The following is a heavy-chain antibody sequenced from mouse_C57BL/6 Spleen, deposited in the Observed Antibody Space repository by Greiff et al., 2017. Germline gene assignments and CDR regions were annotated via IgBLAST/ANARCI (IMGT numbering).Heavy chain of an antibody. CDR3: ARGGSAYAMDY. D-gene: IGHD1-1*01. CDR2: ISGGGGNT. Sequence: EVQVVESGGGLVKPGGSLKLSCAASGFTFSSYTMSWVRQTPEKRLEWVATISGGGGNTYYPDSVKGRFTISRDNAKNTLYLQMSSLRSEDTALYYCARGGSAYAMDYWGQGTSVTVSS. V-gene: IGHV5-9*01. J-gene: IGHJ4*01. CDR1: GFTFSSYT.